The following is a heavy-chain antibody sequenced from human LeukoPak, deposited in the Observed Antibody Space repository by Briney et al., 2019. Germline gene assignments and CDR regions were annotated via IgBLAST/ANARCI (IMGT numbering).Heavy chain of an antibody. V-gene: IGHV1-18*01. Sequence: GASVKVSCKASGYTFTSYGISWVRQAPGQGLEWMGWISAYNGNTNYAQKLQGRVTMTTDTPTSTAYMELRSLRSDDTAVYYCARDGTYYDILTGYYPTPDFDYWGQGTLVTVSS. CDR1: GYTFTSYG. CDR3: ARDGTYYDILTGYYPTPDFDY. CDR2: ISAYNGNT. J-gene: IGHJ4*02. D-gene: IGHD3-9*01.